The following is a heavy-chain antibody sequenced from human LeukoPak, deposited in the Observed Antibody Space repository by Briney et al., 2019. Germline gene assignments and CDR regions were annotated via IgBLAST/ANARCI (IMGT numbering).Heavy chain of an antibody. CDR2: ISSSSSYI. Sequence: GSLRLSCAASGFTFSDYYMNWIRQAPGKGLEWVSYISSSSSYINYADSVKGRFTISRDNAKNSLYLQMNSLRDEDTALYYCARDGGFGFLAAFDIWGQGTMVTVSS. V-gene: IGHV3-11*06. D-gene: IGHD3-10*01. J-gene: IGHJ3*02. CDR3: ARDGGFGFLAAFDI. CDR1: GFTFSDYY.